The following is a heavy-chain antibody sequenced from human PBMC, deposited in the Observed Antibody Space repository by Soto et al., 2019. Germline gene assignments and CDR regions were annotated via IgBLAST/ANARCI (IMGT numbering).Heavy chain of an antibody. CDR1: GGSFSGYY. CDR3: ARARGLNRGYDWGTSSLEFDY. V-gene: IGHV4-34*01. J-gene: IGHJ4*02. CDR2: INHSGST. D-gene: IGHD5-12*01. Sequence: SETLSLTCAVYGGSFSGYYWSWIRQPPGKGLEWIGEINHSGSTNYNPSLKSRVTISVDTSKNQFSLKLSSVTAADTAVYYCARARGLNRGYDWGTSSLEFDYWGQGTLVTVSS.